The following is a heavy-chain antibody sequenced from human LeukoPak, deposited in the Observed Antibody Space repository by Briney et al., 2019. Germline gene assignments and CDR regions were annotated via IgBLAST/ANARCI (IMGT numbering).Heavy chain of an antibody. J-gene: IGHJ3*02. Sequence: GGSLRLSCTASGFTLSSYEMSWIRQAPGKGLEWVSSIDYSGGNTHYADSVKGRFTISRDKSKNTLYLQMNSLRAEDTAVYYCAKRALSGSYYAAFDIWGQGTMVTVSS. V-gene: IGHV3-23*01. CDR1: GFTLSSYE. CDR2: IDYSGGNT. D-gene: IGHD1-26*01. CDR3: AKRALSGSYYAAFDI.